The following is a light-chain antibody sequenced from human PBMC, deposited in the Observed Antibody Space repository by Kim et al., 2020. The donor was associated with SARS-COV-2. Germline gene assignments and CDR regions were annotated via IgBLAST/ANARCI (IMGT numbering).Light chain of an antibody. CDR3: WSYAGTRTYV. CDR2: EVN. Sequence: QSVTRQCTGSRSDIGSYQFVAWHQQHPGKAPRLILYEVNKRPSGGSNRFSGSKSGNTASLTISGLQTDDEAVYYCWSYAGTRTYVFGAGTKVTVL. J-gene: IGLJ1*01. CDR1: RSDIGSYQF. V-gene: IGLV2-23*02.